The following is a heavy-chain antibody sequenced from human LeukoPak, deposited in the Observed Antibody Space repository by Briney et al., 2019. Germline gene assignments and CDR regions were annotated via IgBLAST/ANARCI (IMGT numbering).Heavy chain of an antibody. CDR2: IYTSGST. CDR3: AGQTNYIAARRTYYYYMDV. J-gene: IGHJ6*03. Sequence: SQTLSLTCTVSGGSISSGSYYWSWIRQPAGKGLEWIGRIYTSGSTNYNPSLKSRVTISVDTSKNQFSLKLSSVTAADTAVYYCAGQTNYIAARRTYYYYMDVWGKGTTVTVSS. V-gene: IGHV4-61*02. CDR1: GGSISSGSYY. D-gene: IGHD6-6*01.